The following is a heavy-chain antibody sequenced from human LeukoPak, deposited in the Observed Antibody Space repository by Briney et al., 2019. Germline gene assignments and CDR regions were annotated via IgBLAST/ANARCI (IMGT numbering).Heavy chain of an antibody. J-gene: IGHJ5*02. CDR3: ARDHYDILTGFLRFDP. D-gene: IGHD3-9*01. CDR1: GYTFTSYC. Sequence: ASVKVSCKASGYTFTSYCMHWVLQAPGQGLEWMGIINPSGGSTSYAQKFQGRVTMSVDTSKNQFSLKLSSVTAADTAVYYCARDHYDILTGFLRFDPWGQGTLVTVSS. CDR2: INPSGGST. V-gene: IGHV1-46*01.